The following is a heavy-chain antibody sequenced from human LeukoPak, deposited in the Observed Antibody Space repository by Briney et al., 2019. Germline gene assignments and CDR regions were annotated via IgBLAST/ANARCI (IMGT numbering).Heavy chain of an antibody. J-gene: IGHJ4*02. Sequence: SGTLSLTCAVSGGSISTTDWWSWVRQPPGKGLEWIGQIYHGGSTNYNPSLKSRVTISVDTSKNQFSLKLSSVTAADTAVYYCARDPSSGWSHFDYWGQGTLVTVSS. CDR1: GGSISTTDW. CDR2: IYHGGST. CDR3: ARDPSSGWSHFDY. D-gene: IGHD6-19*01. V-gene: IGHV4-4*02.